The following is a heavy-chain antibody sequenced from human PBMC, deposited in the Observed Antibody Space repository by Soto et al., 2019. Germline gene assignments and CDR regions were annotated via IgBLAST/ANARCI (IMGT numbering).Heavy chain of an antibody. CDR2: ISAYNGNT. D-gene: IGHD3-22*01. V-gene: IGHV1-18*01. Sequence: CSKAPGDAYTSYGSCWVRQYHKQGLEWMGWISAYNGNTNYAQKLQGRVTMTTDTSTSKAYMELRSLRSDDTAVYYCARARSGYYDEYFQHWGQGSLVPGTS. CDR3: ARARSGYYDEYFQH. CDR1: GDAYTSYG. J-gene: IGHJ1*01.